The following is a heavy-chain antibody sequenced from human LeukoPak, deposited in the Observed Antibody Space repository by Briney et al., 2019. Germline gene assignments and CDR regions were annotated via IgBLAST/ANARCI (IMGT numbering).Heavy chain of an antibody. D-gene: IGHD5-12*01. Sequence: ASVKVSCKASGYTFTSYYMHWVRQAPGQGLEWMGIINPSGGSTSYAQKFQGRVTMTRDMSTSTVYMELSSLRSEDTAVYYCAREGGSSSGYEPSFDYWGQGTLVTVSS. CDR3: AREGGSSSGYEPSFDY. CDR1: GYTFTSYY. CDR2: INPSGGST. V-gene: IGHV1-46*01. J-gene: IGHJ4*02.